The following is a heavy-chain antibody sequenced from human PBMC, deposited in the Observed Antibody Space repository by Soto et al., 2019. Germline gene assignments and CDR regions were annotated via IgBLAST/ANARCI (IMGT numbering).Heavy chain of an antibody. CDR1: GYTFSSRG. CDR3: VREAGDYDWYFDL. CDR2: ISPHNAKT. J-gene: IGHJ2*01. Sequence: QAQLVQSGPEVKEPGASVKVSCKASGYTFSSRGIYWVRQAPGQGLEWMGWISPHNAKTHYAQRLQGRVSLTTDTSTSTAYMDVRSLRSDDTAVYYCVREAGDYDWYFDLWGRGTPVTVSS. V-gene: IGHV1-18*01. D-gene: IGHD4-17*01.